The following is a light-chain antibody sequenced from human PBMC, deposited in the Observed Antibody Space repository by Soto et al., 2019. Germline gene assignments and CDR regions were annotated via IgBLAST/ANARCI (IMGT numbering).Light chain of an antibody. Sequence: QSALTQPRSVSGSPGQSVTISCTGTSSDVGDYNYVSWYQHHPGKAPKLMIYDVSKRPSGVPDRFSGSKSGNTASLTISGLQAEDEADYHCCSYAGSYTLMFGGGTKLTVL. J-gene: IGLJ3*02. CDR2: DVS. CDR3: CSYAGSYTLM. CDR1: SSDVGDYNY. V-gene: IGLV2-11*01.